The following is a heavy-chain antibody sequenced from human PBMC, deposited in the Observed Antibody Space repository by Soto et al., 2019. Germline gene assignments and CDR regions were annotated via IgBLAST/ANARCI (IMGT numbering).Heavy chain of an antibody. D-gene: IGHD2-21*02. CDR2: IYYSGST. J-gene: IGHJ5*02. CDR1: GGSISSSSYY. CDR3: ARGFRGGDADWFDP. V-gene: IGHV4-61*05. Sequence: PSETLSLTCTVSGGSISSSSYYWSWIRQPPGKGLEWIGYIYYSGSTNYNPSLKSRVTISVDTSKNQFSLKLSSVTAADTAVYYCARGFRGGDADWFDPWGQGTLVTVSS.